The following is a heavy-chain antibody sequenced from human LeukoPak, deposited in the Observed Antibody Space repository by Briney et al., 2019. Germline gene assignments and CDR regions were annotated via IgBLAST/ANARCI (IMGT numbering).Heavy chain of an antibody. CDR3: AKYCPKVEPPDYMDV. J-gene: IGHJ6*03. CDR1: GFTFSSQA. D-gene: IGHD1-26*01. Sequence: GGSLRLSCAASGFTFSSQAMGWVRQAPGKGLECVSGISGTDGRTYYADSVKGRFTIPRDNSKNTLYLQMNSLRVEDTAVYYCAKYCPKVEPPDYMDVWGKGTTVTVS. V-gene: IGHV3-23*01. CDR2: ISGTDGRT.